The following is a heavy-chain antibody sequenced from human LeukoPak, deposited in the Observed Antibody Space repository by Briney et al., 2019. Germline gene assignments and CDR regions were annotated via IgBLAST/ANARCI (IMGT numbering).Heavy chain of an antibody. Sequence: KPSETLSLTCAVYGGSFSGYYWSWIRQPPGKGLEWIGEINHSGSTNYNPSLKSRVTISVDTSKNQFSLKLSSVTAADTAVYYCARFTYDSSIFGVVRGGEGYYYYYYYMDVWGKGTTVTVSS. V-gene: IGHV4-34*01. D-gene: IGHD3-3*01. J-gene: IGHJ6*03. CDR1: GGSFSGYY. CDR2: INHSGST. CDR3: ARFTYDSSIFGVVRGGEGYYYYYYYMDV.